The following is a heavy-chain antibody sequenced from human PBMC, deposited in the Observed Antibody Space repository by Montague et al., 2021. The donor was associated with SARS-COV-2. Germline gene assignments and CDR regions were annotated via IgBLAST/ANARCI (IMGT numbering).Heavy chain of an antibody. Sequence: CAISGDSVSNNRAAWNWIRQSPSGGLQWLGRTYFRTQWLHHYAPXVEGRITVNADASKYHFSLQLTSVTPEDSAKYFCVRSQYSNTWFFDYWGQGAQVTVSS. CDR3: VRSQYSNTWFFDY. D-gene: IGHD6-6*01. V-gene: IGHV6-1*01. CDR1: GDSVSNNRAA. J-gene: IGHJ4*02. CDR2: TYFRTQWLH.